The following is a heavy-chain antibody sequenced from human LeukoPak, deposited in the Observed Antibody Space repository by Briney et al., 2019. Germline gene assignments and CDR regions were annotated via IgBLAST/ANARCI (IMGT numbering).Heavy chain of an antibody. D-gene: IGHD6-13*01. CDR3: ARDSIAAGGGFDY. J-gene: IGHJ4*02. CDR2: IYSGGST. V-gene: IGHV3-66*01. Sequence: GGSLTLSCAVSGFTVSSNYMSWVRQAPGKGLGWVSVIYSGGSTYYADPVKGSITISRDNSKNPLYLQMTSLRAEDTAVYYCARDSIAAGGGFDYWGQGTLVTVSS. CDR1: GFTVSSNY.